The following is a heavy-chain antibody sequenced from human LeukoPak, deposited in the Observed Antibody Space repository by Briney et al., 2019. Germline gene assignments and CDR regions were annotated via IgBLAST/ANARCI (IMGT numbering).Heavy chain of an antibody. CDR1: GGSISSGSYY. CDR2: IYTSGST. D-gene: IGHD4-11*01. J-gene: IGHJ6*03. V-gene: IGHV4-61*02. Sequence: SQTLSLTCTVSGGSISSGSYYWSWIRQPAGKGLEWIGRIYTSGSTNYNPSLKSRVTISVDTSKNQFSLKLSSVTAADTAMYYCARVEVHSNHYYYYMDVWGKGTTVTVSS. CDR3: ARVEVHSNHYYYYMDV.